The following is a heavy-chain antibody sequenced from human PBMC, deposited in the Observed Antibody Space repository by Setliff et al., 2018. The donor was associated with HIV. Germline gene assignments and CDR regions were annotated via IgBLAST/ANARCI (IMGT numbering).Heavy chain of an antibody. CDR1: GYTFTVNH. D-gene: IGHD6-6*01. CDR3: AKGTNFPYSSSSDY. CDR2: ISPDSGDT. J-gene: IGHJ4*02. V-gene: IGHV1-2*02. Sequence: ASVKVSCKTSGYTFTVNHLHWVRQAPGQGVEWVGKISPDSGDTFYAQKFQGRVTLTRDTSITTAYMELSTLRDDDTAVYYCAKGTNFPYSSSSDYWGQGTLVTVSS.